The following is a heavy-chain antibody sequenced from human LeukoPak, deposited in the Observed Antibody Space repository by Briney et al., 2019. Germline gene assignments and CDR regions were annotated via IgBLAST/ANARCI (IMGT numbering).Heavy chain of an antibody. CDR3: ARDPGRQYSSIADV. D-gene: IGHD6-19*01. CDR2: ISGSGGST. V-gene: IGHV3-23*01. CDR1: GFTFSSYA. Sequence: PGGSLRLSCAASGFTFSSYAMSWVRQAPGKGLEWVSAISGSGGSTYYADSVKSRFTISRDNAKNSLYLQMDSLRAEDTAVYYCARDPGRQYSSIADVWGQGTTVTVSS. J-gene: IGHJ6*02.